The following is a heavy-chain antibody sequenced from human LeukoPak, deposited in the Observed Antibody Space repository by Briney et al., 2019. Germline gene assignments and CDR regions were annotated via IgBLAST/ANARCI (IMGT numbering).Heavy chain of an antibody. D-gene: IGHD6-13*01. V-gene: IGHV3-21*01. CDR3: ARAGGSSWHT. CDR2: ISSSSSYI. CDR1: GFTFSFYN. Sequence: GGSLRLSCAASGFTFSFYNMNWVRQAPGKGLEWVSSISSSSSYIYYADSVKGRFTISRDNAKNSLYLQMNSLRAEDTAVYYCARAGGSSWHTWGQGTLVTVSS. J-gene: IGHJ4*02.